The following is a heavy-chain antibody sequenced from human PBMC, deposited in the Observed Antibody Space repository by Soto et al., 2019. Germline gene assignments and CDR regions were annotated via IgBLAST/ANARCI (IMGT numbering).Heavy chain of an antibody. CDR3: ARGGIGYCTGASCYYTAFDM. CDR1: GFTFNSYG. D-gene: IGHD2-15*01. V-gene: IGHV3-7*01. J-gene: IGHJ3*02. CDR2: IKDDGSEK. Sequence: GGSMRLSCAASGFTFNSYGAHWVRQDPGKGLEWMANIKDDGSEKYYVDSLKGRFTISRDNAKNSLFLQMNSLRAEDTAVYYCARGGIGYCTGASCYYTAFDMWGQGTVVTVSS.